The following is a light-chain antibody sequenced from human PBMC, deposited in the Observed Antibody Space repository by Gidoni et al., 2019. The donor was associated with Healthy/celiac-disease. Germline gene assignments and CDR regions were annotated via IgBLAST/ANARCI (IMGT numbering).Light chain of an antibody. CDR1: QSLSTH. CDR3: QQSYNIPLT. V-gene: IGKV1-39*01. CDR2: AAS. J-gene: IGKJ4*01. Sequence: DIQMDQSPAALSASVGDRVTITCRASQSLSTHLNWSQQKPVQAPILLIYAASNLHSGVPSRFSGRGSGTDFTLTISSLQPEDFATYYCQQSYNIPLTFGGGTKVEIK.